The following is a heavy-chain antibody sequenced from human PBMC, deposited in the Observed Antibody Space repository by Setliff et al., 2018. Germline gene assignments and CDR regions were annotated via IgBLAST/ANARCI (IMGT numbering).Heavy chain of an antibody. CDR1: GGSISNYY. CDR3: ARVHITPYCMDV. J-gene: IGHJ6*03. Sequence: TSETLSLTCTVSGGSISNYYWSWIRQPAGKGLEWIGRIYIGGSANYNPSLKSRVTMSLYTSKNQFSLKLNSVTAADMAVYFCARVHITPYCMDVWGKGTTVTVSS. D-gene: IGHD3-10*01. V-gene: IGHV4-4*07. CDR2: IYIGGSA.